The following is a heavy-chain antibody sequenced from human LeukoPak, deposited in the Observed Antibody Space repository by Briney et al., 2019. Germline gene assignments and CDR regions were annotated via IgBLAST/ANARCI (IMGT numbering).Heavy chain of an antibody. CDR3: ARDDPDYDSSGYYFDP. Sequence: SETLSLTCTVSGGSISSGGYYWSWIRQHPGKGLEWIGYIYYSGSTYYNPSLKSRVTISVDTSKNQFSLKLSSVTAADTAVYYCARDDPDYDSSGYYFDPWGQGTLVTVSS. D-gene: IGHD3-22*01. J-gene: IGHJ5*02. V-gene: IGHV4-31*03. CDR2: IYYSGST. CDR1: GGSISSGGYY.